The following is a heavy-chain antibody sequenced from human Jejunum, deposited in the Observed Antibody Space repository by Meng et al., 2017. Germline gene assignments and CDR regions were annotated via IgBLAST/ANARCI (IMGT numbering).Heavy chain of an antibody. CDR1: GYTFTGYN. V-gene: IGHV1-2*06. CDR3: ARGHNYGFEY. Sequence: QVQLVQSGAEVKKPGASVKVSCKTSGYTFTGYNMHWVRQAPGQGLEWMGRISPNSGGKDYAQKFQGRVTMTRDTSISTAYMELSGLRSDDTAVYYCARGHNYGFEYWGQGTLVTVSS. J-gene: IGHJ4*02. CDR2: ISPNSGGK. D-gene: IGHD5-18*01.